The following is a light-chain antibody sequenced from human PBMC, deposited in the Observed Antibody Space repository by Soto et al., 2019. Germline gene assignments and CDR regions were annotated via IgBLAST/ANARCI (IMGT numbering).Light chain of an antibody. J-gene: IGKJ2*01. CDR3: QEYNSYPYT. CDR1: QSISSW. V-gene: IGKV1-5*01. Sequence: DIQMTQAPSTLSASVGDRVTITCRASQSISSWLAWYQQKPGKAPKLLIYDASSLESGVPSRFSGSGSGPEFALPISSLQPVDFATYYCQEYNSYPYTFGQGTKLEIK. CDR2: DAS.